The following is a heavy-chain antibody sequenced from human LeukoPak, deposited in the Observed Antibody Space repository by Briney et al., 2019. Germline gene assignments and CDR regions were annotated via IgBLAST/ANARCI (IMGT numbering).Heavy chain of an antibody. V-gene: IGHV1-2*04. CDR1: GYTFTGYY. J-gene: IGHJ1*01. Sequence: GASVKVSCKASGYTFTGYYMHWVRQAPGPGLEWMGWINPNSGGTNYAQNFQGWVTMTRDTSITTAYMELSRLTSDDTAVYYCARTKRIAADEYSYYWGQGTLVTVSS. CDR3: ARTKRIAADEYSYY. CDR2: INPNSGGT. D-gene: IGHD6-13*01.